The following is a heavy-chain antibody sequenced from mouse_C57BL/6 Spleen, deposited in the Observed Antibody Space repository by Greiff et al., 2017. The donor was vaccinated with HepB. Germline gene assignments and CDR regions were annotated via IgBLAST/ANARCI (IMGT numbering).Heavy chain of an antibody. CDR2: ISDGGSYT. CDR1: GFTFSSYA. CDR3: AREGIYYDYDGSYFDY. V-gene: IGHV5-4*01. J-gene: IGHJ2*01. Sequence: DVMLVESGGGLVKPGGSLKLSCAASGFTFSSYAMSWVRQTPEKRLEWVATISDGGSYTYYPDNVKGRFTISRDNAKNNLYLQMSHLKSEDTAMYYCAREGIYYDYDGSYFDYWGQGTTLTVSS. D-gene: IGHD2-4*01.